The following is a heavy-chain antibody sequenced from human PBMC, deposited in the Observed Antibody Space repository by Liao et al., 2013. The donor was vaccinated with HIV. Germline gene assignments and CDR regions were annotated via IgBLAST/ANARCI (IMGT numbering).Heavy chain of an antibody. D-gene: IGHD3-22*01. CDR3: ARDVGYYYDSSGYYYFDY. CDR1: GGSFSGYN. J-gene: IGHJ4*02. Sequence: QVQLQQWGAGLLKPSETLSLTCAVYGGSFSGYNWSWIRQPPGKGLEWLGEVHHSGSTNYNPSLKSRLTMSVDTSKNQFSLKLSSVTAADTAVYYCARDVGYYYDSSGYYYFDYWGQGTLVTVSS. CDR2: VHHSGST. V-gene: IGHV4-34*01.